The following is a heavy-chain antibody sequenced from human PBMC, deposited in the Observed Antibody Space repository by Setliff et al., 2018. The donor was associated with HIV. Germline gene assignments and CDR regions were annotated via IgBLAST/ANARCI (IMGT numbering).Heavy chain of an antibody. J-gene: IGHJ6*03. V-gene: IGHV4-61*01. CDR2: IYYSGST. CDR3: ARDGPLEGSYRYYYYYMDV. D-gene: IGHD3-10*01. Sequence: SETLSLTCAVSGYSISSGHYWSWIRQPPGKGLEWIGYIYYSGSTNYNPSLKSRVTISVDTSKNQFSLKLSSVTAADTAVYYCARDGPLEGSYRYYYYYMDVWGKGTTVTVSS. CDR1: GYSISSGHY.